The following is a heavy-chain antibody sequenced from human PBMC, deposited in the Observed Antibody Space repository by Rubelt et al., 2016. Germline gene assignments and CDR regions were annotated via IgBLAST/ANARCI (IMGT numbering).Heavy chain of an antibody. CDR2: INTYNDKT. CDR3: ARGYFDSTGDFDY. J-gene: IGHJ4*02. Sequence: QAHLVQSAIEVKKPGASVKISCKTSGYTFTTYGIIWVRRAPGQGLEWMGWINTYNDKTNYPQKFQGRVSMTTDSSTNTAYMEWRSLRSDDTAVYYCARGYFDSTGDFDYWGQGTLVTVSS. D-gene: IGHD3-22*01. V-gene: IGHV1-18*01. CDR1: GYTFTTYG.